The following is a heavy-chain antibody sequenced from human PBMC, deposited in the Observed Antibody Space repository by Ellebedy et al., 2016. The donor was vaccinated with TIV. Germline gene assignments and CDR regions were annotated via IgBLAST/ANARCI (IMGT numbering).Heavy chain of an antibody. J-gene: IGHJ4*02. CDR2: ITGSGSNT. Sequence: GESLKISCAASGFTFNNYAMSWVRQAPGKGLEWVSSITGSGSNTYYADSVKGRFTISRDNSKNTLYVQINSLRVEDTAVYHCAKHRRESSGYHFENWGQGILVTVSS. CDR3: AKHRRESSGYHFEN. V-gene: IGHV3-23*01. CDR1: GFTFNNYA. D-gene: IGHD3-22*01.